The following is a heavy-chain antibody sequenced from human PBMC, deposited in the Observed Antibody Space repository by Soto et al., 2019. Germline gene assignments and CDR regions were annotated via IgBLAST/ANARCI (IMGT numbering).Heavy chain of an antibody. J-gene: IGHJ4*02. CDR2: IWYDGSNK. Sequence: QVQLVESGGGVVQPGRSLRLSCAASGFTFSSYGMHWVRQAPGKGLEWVAVIWYDGSNKYYADSVKGRFTISRDNSKNTLYLQMNSLRAEDTAVYYCARDLHYYYGSGSAFPEYWGQGTLVTVSS. CDR1: GFTFSSYG. CDR3: ARDLHYYYGSGSAFPEY. D-gene: IGHD3-10*01. V-gene: IGHV3-33*01.